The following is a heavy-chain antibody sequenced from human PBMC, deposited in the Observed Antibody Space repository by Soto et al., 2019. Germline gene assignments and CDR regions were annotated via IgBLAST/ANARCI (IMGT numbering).Heavy chain of an antibody. CDR3: ARVSEDIVVVPAATPYYYYGMDV. CDR2: SSAYNGNT. D-gene: IGHD2-2*01. J-gene: IGHJ6*02. V-gene: IGHV1-18*01. Sequence: QVQLVQSGAEVKKPGASVKVSCKASGYTFTSYGISWLRQAPGQGLEWMGWSSAYNGNTNYAQKLQGRVTMTTDTSTSPAYMELRSLRSDDTAVYYCARVSEDIVVVPAATPYYYYGMDVWGQGTTVTVSS. CDR1: GYTFTSYG.